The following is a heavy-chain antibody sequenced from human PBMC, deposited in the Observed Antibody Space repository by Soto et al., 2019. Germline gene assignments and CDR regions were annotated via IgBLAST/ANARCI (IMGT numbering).Heavy chain of an antibody. CDR1: GYTFTTYG. Sequence: QVQLVQSGAEVKKPGASVKVSCKASGYTFTTYGINWVRQAPGQGLEWMGWISAYNGNTNYAQKLQGRVTMTTDTAXSXXYRVPRSPKSYARAVYYWARVWVATTSAVYYGMGVWGHWATGSVSS. CDR2: ISAYNGNT. D-gene: IGHD2-15*01. CDR3: ARVWVATTSAVYYGMGV. J-gene: IGHJ6*02. V-gene: IGHV1-18*01.